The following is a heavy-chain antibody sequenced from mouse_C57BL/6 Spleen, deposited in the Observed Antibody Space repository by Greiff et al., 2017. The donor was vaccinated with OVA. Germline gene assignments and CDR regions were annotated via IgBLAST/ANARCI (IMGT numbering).Heavy chain of an antibody. CDR2: ISDGGSYT. J-gene: IGHJ4*01. V-gene: IGHV5-4*01. Sequence: EVKVEESGGGLVKPGGSLKLSCVASGFTFSSYAMSWVRQTPEKRLEWVATISDGGSYTYYPDNVKGRFTISRDNAKNNLYLQMSHLKSEDTAMYYCARDVDYYAMDYWGQGTSVTVSS. CDR1: GFTFSSYA. CDR3: ARDVDYYAMDY.